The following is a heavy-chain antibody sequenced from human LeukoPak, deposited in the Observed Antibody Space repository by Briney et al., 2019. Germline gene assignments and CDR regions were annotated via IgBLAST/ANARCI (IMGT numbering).Heavy chain of an antibody. CDR2: ISGSGGST. D-gene: IGHD3-10*01. CDR1: GFTFSSYA. V-gene: IGHV3-23*01. J-gene: IGHJ5*01. CDR3: AKGGGSGSYRNWFDS. Sequence: GGSLRLSCAAPGFTFSSYAMSWVLQAPGKGLEWVSAISGSGGSTYYADSVKGRFTISRDNSKNTLYLQMNSLRAEDTAVYSCAKGGGSGSYRNWFDSWGQGTLVTVSS.